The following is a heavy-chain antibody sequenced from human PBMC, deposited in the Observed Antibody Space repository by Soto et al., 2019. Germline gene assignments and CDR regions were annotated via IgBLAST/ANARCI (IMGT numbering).Heavy chain of an antibody. CDR2: IKEDGSEK. J-gene: IGHJ4*02. CDR3: ARPGTSWNFDY. D-gene: IGHD6-13*01. CDR1: GFTFYGHY. V-gene: IGHV3-7*03. Sequence: EVHLVESGGGLVQPGGSLRLSCATSGFTFYGHYMSWVRQAPGKGLEWVANIKEDGSEKYYADSVRGRFTISRDNAKNSLSLQMNNLRAEDTAVYYCARPGTSWNFDYWGQGTLVTVSS.